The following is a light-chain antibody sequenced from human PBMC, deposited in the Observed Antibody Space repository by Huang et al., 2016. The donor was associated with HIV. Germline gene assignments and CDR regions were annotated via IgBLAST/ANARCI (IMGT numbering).Light chain of an antibody. J-gene: IGKJ4*01. Sequence: EKVMAQSPGTLSVSPGERATLSCRASDSVSTNVAWYQQGPGQAPRLLIYGASTRATGIPARFSGSGSGTEFALTISSMQSEDFAVYYCQQYNNWPVTFGGGTKVEIK. CDR2: GAS. CDR3: QQYNNWPVT. V-gene: IGKV3-15*01. CDR1: DSVSTN.